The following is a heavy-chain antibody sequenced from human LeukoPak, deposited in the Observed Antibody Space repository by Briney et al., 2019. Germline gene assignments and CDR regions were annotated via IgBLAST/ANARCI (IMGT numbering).Heavy chain of an antibody. CDR2: ISGSGGST. V-gene: IGHV3-23*01. D-gene: IGHD2-15*01. CDR3: AKMVDRVYYYYYGMDV. CDR1: GFTFSSYA. Sequence: GGSLRLSCAASGFTFSSYAMSWVRQAPGKGLEWVSAISGSGGSTYYADSVKGRFTISRDNSKNTLYLQMNSLRAEATAVYYCAKMVDRVYYYYYGMDVWGQGTTVTVSS. J-gene: IGHJ6*02.